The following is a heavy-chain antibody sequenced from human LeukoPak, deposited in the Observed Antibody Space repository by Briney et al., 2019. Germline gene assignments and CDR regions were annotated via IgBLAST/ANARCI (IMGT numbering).Heavy chain of an antibody. V-gene: IGHV3-30*18. D-gene: IGHD2-15*01. CDR1: GFTFSSYG. Sequence: GGSLRLSCAASGFTFSSYGIHWVRQAPGKGLEWVSLISYEGSDKYYADSVKGRFTISRDNSKNTLFLQMNSPRPEDTAVYYCVKDSTHCSGGSCYGGDYWGQGTLVTVSS. CDR2: ISYEGSDK. J-gene: IGHJ4*02. CDR3: VKDSTHCSGGSCYGGDY.